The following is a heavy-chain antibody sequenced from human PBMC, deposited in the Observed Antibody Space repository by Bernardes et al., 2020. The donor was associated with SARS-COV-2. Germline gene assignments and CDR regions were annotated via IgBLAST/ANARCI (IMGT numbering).Heavy chain of an antibody. J-gene: IGHJ6*02. Sequence: SETLSLTCTVSGGSISSHYWSWIRQPPGKGLEWIGYIYYSGSPNYNPSLTSRVTISVDTSKNQFSLKLSSVTAADTAVYYCARERVTMVRGVIVYYYGMDVWGQGTTVTVSS. D-gene: IGHD3-10*01. CDR3: ARERVTMVRGVIVYYYGMDV. CDR2: IYYSGSP. CDR1: GGSISSHY. V-gene: IGHV4-59*11.